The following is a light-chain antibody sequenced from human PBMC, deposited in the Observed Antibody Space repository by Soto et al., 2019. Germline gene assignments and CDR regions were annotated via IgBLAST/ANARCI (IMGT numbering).Light chain of an antibody. V-gene: IGKV3-15*01. CDR3: QQYNNWPPLT. J-gene: IGKJ4*01. CDR2: DAF. CDR1: QSVGSK. Sequence: EVVMTQSPATLSVSPGERATLSCRASQSVGSKLAWYQQKPGQAPRLLIFDAFPRATGIPARFSGSGSGTEFTLFISSLQSEDFAVYYCQQYNNWPPLTFGGGTKVEI.